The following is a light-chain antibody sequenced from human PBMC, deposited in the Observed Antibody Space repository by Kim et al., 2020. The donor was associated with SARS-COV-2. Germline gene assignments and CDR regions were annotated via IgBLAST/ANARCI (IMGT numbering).Light chain of an antibody. CDR1: QSVSSN. V-gene: IGKV3-15*01. CDR2: CAS. Sequence: EIVMTQSPATLSVSPGERATLSCRASQSVSSNFSWYHQNPGQAPRLLIYCASTRATGIPARFSGSGSGKEFTLTISSRQSEDFAVYYCKQYNNWPRTFGHGTKVEIK. J-gene: IGKJ1*01. CDR3: KQYNNWPRT.